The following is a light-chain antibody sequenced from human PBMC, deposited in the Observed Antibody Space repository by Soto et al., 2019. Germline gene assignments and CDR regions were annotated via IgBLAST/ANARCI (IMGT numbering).Light chain of an antibody. Sequence: EIVMTQSPATLSVSPGERATLSCRASQSVSSNLAWYQQKPGQAPRLLIYGASTRATGIPARFSGSGSGTEFTLTISRLQSEDFVVYYCQQYNNWLWTFGQGTKVEIK. V-gene: IGKV3-15*01. CDR1: QSVSSN. CDR2: GAS. J-gene: IGKJ1*01. CDR3: QQYNNWLWT.